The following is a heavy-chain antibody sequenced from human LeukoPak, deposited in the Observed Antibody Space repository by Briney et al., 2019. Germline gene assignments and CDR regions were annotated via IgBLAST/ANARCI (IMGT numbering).Heavy chain of an antibody. CDR2: ISPTGSTT. CDR1: GFSFSGHW. V-gene: IGHV3-74*01. J-gene: IGHJ4*02. D-gene: IGHD6-6*01. Sequence: QPGGSLRLSCTASGFSFSGHWMHWARHLPGKGLVWVSRISPTGSTTSYADSVKGRFTVPRDNAKNTLYLQVNNLRAEDTAVYYCARGPNSNWSGLDFWGQGTLLTVSS. CDR3: ARGPNSNWSGLDF.